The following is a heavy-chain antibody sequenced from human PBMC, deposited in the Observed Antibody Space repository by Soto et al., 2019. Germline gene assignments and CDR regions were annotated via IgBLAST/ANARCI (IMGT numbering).Heavy chain of an antibody. V-gene: IGHV1-18*01. CDR2: ISVYNGNT. CDR3: ARNPSITTSDYYYYYYMDV. CDR1: CYTFTRCG. Sequence: LVKVACKASCYTFTRCGISWVRKNTGQGLEWMGRISVYNGNTNYPQKFQGRVTMTTDTSTSTAYMELTSLRSDDTAVYYCARNPSITTSDYYYYYYMDVWGKGTTVTVSS. J-gene: IGHJ6*03. D-gene: IGHD3-3*01.